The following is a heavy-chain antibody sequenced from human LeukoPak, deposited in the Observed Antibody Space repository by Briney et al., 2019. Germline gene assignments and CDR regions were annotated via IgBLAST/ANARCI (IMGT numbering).Heavy chain of an antibody. D-gene: IGHD3-22*01. Sequence: GGSLRLSCAASGFTFDDYAMHWVRQAPGKGLEWVPGISWNSGSIGYADSVKGRFTISRDNAKNSLYLQMNSLRAEDMALYYCAKSSGYYFYYFDYWGQGTLVTVSS. J-gene: IGHJ4*02. V-gene: IGHV3-9*03. CDR3: AKSSGYYFYYFDY. CDR1: GFTFDDYA. CDR2: ISWNSGSI.